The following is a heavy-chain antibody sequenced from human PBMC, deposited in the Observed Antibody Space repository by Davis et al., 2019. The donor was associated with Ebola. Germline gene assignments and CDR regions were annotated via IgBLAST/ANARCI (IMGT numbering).Heavy chain of an antibody. CDR2: IYYSGST. Sequence: PSETLSLTCTVSGGSISSHYWSWIRQPPGKGLDWIGYIYYSGSTYYNPSLKSRVTISVDTSKNQFSLKLSSVTAADTAVYYCARGPPFDPWGQGTLVTVSS. J-gene: IGHJ5*02. CDR3: ARGPPFDP. V-gene: IGHV4-59*06. CDR1: GGSISSHY.